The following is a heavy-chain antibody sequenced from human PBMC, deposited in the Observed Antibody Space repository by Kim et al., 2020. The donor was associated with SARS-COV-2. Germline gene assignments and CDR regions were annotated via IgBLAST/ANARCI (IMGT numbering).Heavy chain of an antibody. J-gene: IGHJ5*01. CDR2: INHSGST. D-gene: IGHD3-16*02. CDR3: ARIGGTTYVWGSYRRNNW. Sequence: SETLSLICAVYGGSFSGYYWSWIRQPPGKGLEWIGEINHSGSTNYNPSLKSRVTISVDTSKNQFSLKLSSVTAADTAVYYCARIGGTTYVWGSYRRNNW. V-gene: IGHV4-34*01. CDR1: GGSFSGYY.